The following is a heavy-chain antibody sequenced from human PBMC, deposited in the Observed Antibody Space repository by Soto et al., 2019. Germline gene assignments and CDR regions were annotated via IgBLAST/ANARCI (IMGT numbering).Heavy chain of an antibody. CDR3: ARAIRFGESSYYYYGMDV. Sequence: ASVKVSCKASGGTFSSYAISWVRQAPGQGLEWMGGIIPIFGTANYAQKFQGRVTITADESTSTAYMELSSLRSEDTAVYYCARAIRFGESSYYYYGMDVWGQGNTVTVSS. J-gene: IGHJ6*02. V-gene: IGHV1-69*13. CDR2: IIPIFGTA. D-gene: IGHD3-10*01. CDR1: GGTFSSYA.